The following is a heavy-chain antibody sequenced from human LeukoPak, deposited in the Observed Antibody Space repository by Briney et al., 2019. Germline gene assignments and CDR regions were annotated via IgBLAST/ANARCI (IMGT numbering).Heavy chain of an antibody. V-gene: IGHV4-59*01. J-gene: IGHJ6*02. D-gene: IGHD1-26*01. CDR3: ARGRSNYYGMDV. Sequence: KPSGTLSLTSTVSGGSISSYYWSWIRQPPGKGLEWIGYIYYSGSTNYNPSLKSRVTISVDTSKNQFSLKLSSVTAADTAVYYCARGRSNYYGMDVWGQGTTVTVSS. CDR2: IYYSGST. CDR1: GGSISSYY.